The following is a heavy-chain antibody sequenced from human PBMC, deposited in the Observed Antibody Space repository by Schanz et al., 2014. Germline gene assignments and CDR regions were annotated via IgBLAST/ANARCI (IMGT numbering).Heavy chain of an antibody. Sequence: EVQLVESGGGLVQPGGSLRLSCTASGFTFSDAWMSWVRQAPGKGLGWVSRIKSDGSSTSYADSVRGRFTISRDNSKTTVYLKMNSLRAEDTAVYYCAKDAENTAMITDYFDYWGQGTLVTVSS. D-gene: IGHD5-18*01. J-gene: IGHJ4*02. CDR3: AKDAENTAMITDYFDY. CDR2: IKSDGSST. CDR1: GFTFSDAW. V-gene: IGHV3-74*01.